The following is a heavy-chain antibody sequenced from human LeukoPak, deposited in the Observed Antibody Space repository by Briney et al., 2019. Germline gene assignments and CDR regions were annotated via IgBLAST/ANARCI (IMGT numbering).Heavy chain of an antibody. J-gene: IGHJ3*02. CDR1: GYSISSGYH. CDR3: ARGGPPVGATDDAFDI. D-gene: IGHD1-26*01. CDR2: IYHSGST. Sequence: SETLSLTCTVSGYSISSGYHWGWIRQPPGKGLEWIGSIYHSGSTYYNPSLKSRVTISVDTSKNQFSLKLSSVTAADTAVYYCARGGPPVGATDDAFDIWGQGTMVTVSS. V-gene: IGHV4-38-2*02.